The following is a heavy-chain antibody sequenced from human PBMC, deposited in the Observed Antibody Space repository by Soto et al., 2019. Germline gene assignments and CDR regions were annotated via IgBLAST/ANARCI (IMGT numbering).Heavy chain of an antibody. J-gene: IGHJ4*02. CDR1: GFTFSTYA. CDR3: AKDSSGTTFYFDY. CDR2: ISYDGSNK. V-gene: IGHV3-30-3*01. D-gene: IGHD1-1*01. Sequence: GGSLRLSCAASGFTFSTYAMNWVRQAPGKGLEWVAVISYDGSNKYADSVKGRFTISRDNSKNTLYLQMNSLRAEDTAVYYCAKDSSGTTFYFDYWGQGTLVTVSS.